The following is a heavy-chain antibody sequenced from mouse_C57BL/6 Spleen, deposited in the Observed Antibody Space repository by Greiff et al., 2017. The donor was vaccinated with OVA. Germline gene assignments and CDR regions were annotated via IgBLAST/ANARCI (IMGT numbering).Heavy chain of an antibody. D-gene: IGHD2-5*01. J-gene: IGHJ4*01. V-gene: IGHV1-52*01. CDR2: IDPSDSET. Sequence: QVQLQQPGAELVRPGSSVKLSCKASGYTFTSYWMHWVKQRPIQGLEWIGNIDPSDSETHYNQKFKDKATLTVDKSSSTAYMQLSSLTSEDSAVYYCARDYSNYVDYYAMDYWGQGTSVTVSS. CDR1: GYTFTSYW. CDR3: ARDYSNYVDYYAMDY.